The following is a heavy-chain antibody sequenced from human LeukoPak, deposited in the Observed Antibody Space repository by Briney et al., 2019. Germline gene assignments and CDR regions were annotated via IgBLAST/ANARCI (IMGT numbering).Heavy chain of an antibody. CDR2: ISFDGSNK. J-gene: IGHJ4*02. D-gene: IGHD1-20*01. CDR1: GFTFSISA. CDR3: ATLTGTTGSDDY. Sequence: GGSLRLSCAASGFTFSISAMHWVRQAPGGGLEWVAVISFDGSNKYYADSVKGRFTVSRDNSKSTLFLQMSTLRAEDTAVYYCATLTGTTGSDDYWGQGTLVTVSS. V-gene: IGHV3-30*04.